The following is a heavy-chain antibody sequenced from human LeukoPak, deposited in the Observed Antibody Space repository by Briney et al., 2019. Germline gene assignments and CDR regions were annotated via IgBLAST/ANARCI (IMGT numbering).Heavy chain of an antibody. CDR2: IYYSGTH. J-gene: IGHJ3*01. Sequence: SETLSLTCTVSGGSLSSSTSYLGWIRQPPREGLECIGRIYYSGTHYSHPPLKSRVTISVDTSKNQCSLKRSSVTAADTAVYYCARNVSYGGYSIAFDSWGQGTMVTVSS. CDR3: ARNVSYGGYSIAFDS. D-gene: IGHD2-15*01. CDR1: GGSLSSSTSY. V-gene: IGHV4-39*01.